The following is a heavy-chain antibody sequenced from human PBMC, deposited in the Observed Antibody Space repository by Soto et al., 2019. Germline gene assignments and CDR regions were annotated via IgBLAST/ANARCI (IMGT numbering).Heavy chain of an antibody. CDR3: AADATAWQQMVPSDY. Sequence: SVKVSCKASGFTFTSSAFQWVRQARGQRLEWIGWIAVGSGYTNYAQRFQDRVTLTRDMSTATTYMELSHLTSGDTAIYYCAADATAWQQMVPSDYGGQGTLVTV. D-gene: IGHD2-8*01. V-gene: IGHV1-58*01. CDR1: GFTFTSSA. J-gene: IGHJ4*02. CDR2: IAVGSGYT.